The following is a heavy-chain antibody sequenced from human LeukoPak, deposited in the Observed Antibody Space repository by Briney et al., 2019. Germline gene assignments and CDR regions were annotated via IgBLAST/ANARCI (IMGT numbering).Heavy chain of an antibody. CDR1: GFTFGDYA. V-gene: IGHV3-49*03. CDR2: IRSKAYGGIT. J-gene: IGHJ4*02. Sequence: GGSLRLSCTASGFTFGDYAMSWFRQAPGKGLEWVGLIRSKAYGGITEYAASVKGRFTISRDDSKSIAYLQMNSLKTEDTAVYYCTGFLEWLGFIDYWGQGTLVTVSS. CDR3: TGFLEWLGFIDY. D-gene: IGHD3-3*01.